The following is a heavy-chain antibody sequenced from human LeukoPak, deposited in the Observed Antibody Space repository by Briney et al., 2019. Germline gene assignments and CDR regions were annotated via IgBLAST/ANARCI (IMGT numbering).Heavy chain of an antibody. Sequence: GGSLRLSCAGSGFTFSAYAMIWVRQAPGKGLKWVSAIGSGSAGTHYADSVKGRFSIYRDDSKNTLYLQMNSLRAEDTAVYYWARPRLPVAGTRWFDPWGQGTLVTVSS. CDR1: GFTFSAYA. V-gene: IGHV3-23*01. D-gene: IGHD6-13*01. CDR2: IGSGSAGT. J-gene: IGHJ5*02. CDR3: ARPRLPVAGTRWFDP.